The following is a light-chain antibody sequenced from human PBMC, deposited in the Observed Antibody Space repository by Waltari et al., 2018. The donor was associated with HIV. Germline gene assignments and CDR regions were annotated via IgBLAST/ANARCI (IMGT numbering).Light chain of an antibody. J-gene: IGLJ2*01. Sequence: QSALTQPASVSGSPGQSITISCTGTSSEAGIDTLVPWYQQYPGKAPKLMIYEGSKRPSGVSNRFSGSKSGNTASLTISGLQTEDEADYYCCSYAGSFVVFGGGTKLTVL. CDR1: SSEAGIDTL. V-gene: IGLV2-23*01. CDR3: CSYAGSFVV. CDR2: EGS.